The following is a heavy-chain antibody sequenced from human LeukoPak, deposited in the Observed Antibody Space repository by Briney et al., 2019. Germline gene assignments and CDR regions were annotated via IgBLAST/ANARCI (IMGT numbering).Heavy chain of an antibody. Sequence: GGSLRLSCAASGFTFSNYAMSWVRQAPGKGLEWVSVISGSGDIIYYADSVKGRFPISRDNSKNTLYLQMSSLRAEDTALYYCAKESQQLAPFNSPGFDYWGQGTLVTVSS. V-gene: IGHV3-23*01. D-gene: IGHD6-13*01. CDR1: GFTFSNYA. CDR2: ISGSGDII. CDR3: AKESQQLAPFNSPGFDY. J-gene: IGHJ4*02.